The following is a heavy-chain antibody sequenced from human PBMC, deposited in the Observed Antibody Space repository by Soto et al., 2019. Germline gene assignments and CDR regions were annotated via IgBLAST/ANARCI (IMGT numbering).Heavy chain of an antibody. V-gene: IGHV2-70*04. Sequence: SGPTLVNPTQTLTLTCTFSGFSLSTSGMRVSWIRQPPGKALEWLARIDWDDDKFYSTSLKTRLTISKDTSKNQVVLTMTNVDPVDTATYYCARIAVAGHLDYWGQGTLVTVSS. CDR2: IDWDDDK. CDR1: GFSLSTSGMR. J-gene: IGHJ4*02. CDR3: ARIAVAGHLDY. D-gene: IGHD6-19*01.